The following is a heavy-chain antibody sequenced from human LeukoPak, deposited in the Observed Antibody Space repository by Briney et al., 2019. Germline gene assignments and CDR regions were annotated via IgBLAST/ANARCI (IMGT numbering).Heavy chain of an antibody. J-gene: IGHJ1*01. CDR2: MDPNSGNT. CDR1: GYTFSSYD. D-gene: IGHD6-19*01. Sequence: ASVKVSCKASGYTFSSYDINWVRQATGQGLEWMGWMDPNSGNTGYAQKFQGRLNMTRNTSISTAYMELSSLRSEDTAVYYCARRVGSGWPVQHWGQGTLVTVSS. V-gene: IGHV1-8*01. CDR3: ARRVGSGWPVQH.